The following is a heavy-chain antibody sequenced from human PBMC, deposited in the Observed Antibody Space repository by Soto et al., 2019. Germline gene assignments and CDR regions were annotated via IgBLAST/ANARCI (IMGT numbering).Heavy chain of an antibody. CDR3: ARESEDLTSNFDY. J-gene: IGHJ4*02. V-gene: IGHV3-21*06. CDR1: GFTFTRYS. CDR2: ISSTTHYI. Sequence: GGSLRLSCAASGFTFTRYSMNWVRQAPGKRLEWVSSISSTTHYIYYADSMRGRFTISRDNAKNAVYLEMNSLRAEDTAVYYCARESEDLTSNFDYWGQGTLVTVSS.